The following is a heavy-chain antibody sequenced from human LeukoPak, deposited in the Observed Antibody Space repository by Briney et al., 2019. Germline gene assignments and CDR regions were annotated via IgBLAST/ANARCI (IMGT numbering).Heavy chain of an antibody. CDR1: GFIFSSYG. Sequence: GGSLRLSCVVSGFIFSSYGMHWVRQAPGKGLEWVAAISFDGSNKYYADSVKGRFTISRDNSKNTLYLQMNSLRAEDTAVYYCARTYCSSTSCRGAYFQHWGQGTLVTVSS. V-gene: IGHV3-30*03. CDR3: ARTYCSSTSCRGAYFQH. CDR2: ISFDGSNK. D-gene: IGHD2-2*01. J-gene: IGHJ1*01.